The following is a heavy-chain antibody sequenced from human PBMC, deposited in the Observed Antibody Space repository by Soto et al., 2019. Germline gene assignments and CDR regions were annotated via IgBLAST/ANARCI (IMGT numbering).Heavy chain of an antibody. CDR1: GYSFTSYW. CDR2: IYPGDYTT. V-gene: IGHV5-51*01. J-gene: IGHJ5*02. CDR3: ARQVYTAMSSDNWLGP. Sequence: AESQKISCKASGYSFTSYWIGWLRQMPRKGLEWMGIIYPGDYTTRYSPSFQGQVSNSADKSTSTTSLKWSNLKASDTATYYCARQVYTAMSSDNWLGPWGQGTLVTVSS. D-gene: IGHD5-18*01.